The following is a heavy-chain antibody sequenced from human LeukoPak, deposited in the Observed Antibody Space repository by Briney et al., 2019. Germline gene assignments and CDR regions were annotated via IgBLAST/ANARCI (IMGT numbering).Heavy chain of an antibody. CDR2: IIPIFGTA. J-gene: IGHJ4*02. CDR3: AREVSYYFDY. V-gene: IGHV1-69*05. Sequence: SVKFSCKASGGTFSSYAISWVRQAPGQGLEWMGGIIPIFGTANYAQKFQGRVTITTDESTSAAYMELSSLRSEDTAVYYCAREVSYYFDYWGQGTLVTVSS. CDR1: GGTFSSYA.